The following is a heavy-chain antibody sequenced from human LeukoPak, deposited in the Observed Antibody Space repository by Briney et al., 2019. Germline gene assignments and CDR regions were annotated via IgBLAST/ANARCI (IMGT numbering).Heavy chain of an antibody. J-gene: IGHJ6*02. CDR1: GFTFNSYA. D-gene: IGHD3-22*01. Sequence: GGSLRLSCVASGFTFNSYAMSWVRQAPGKGLKWVSAIGGSGGSTYYADSAKGRFTISRDNSKNTLYLQMNSLRPEDTAVYYCARSSGYSYYYGMDVWGQGTTVTVSS. CDR2: IGGSGGST. CDR3: ARSSGYSYYYGMDV. V-gene: IGHV3-23*01.